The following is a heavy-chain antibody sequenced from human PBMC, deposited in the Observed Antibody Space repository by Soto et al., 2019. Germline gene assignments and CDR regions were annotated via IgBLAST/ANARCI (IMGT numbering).Heavy chain of an antibody. CDR2: INHSGST. CDR3: ARALVVPAAISVIRNSGASDI. J-gene: IGHJ3*02. CDR1: GGSFSGYY. V-gene: IGHV4-34*01. Sequence: ETLSLTCAVYGGSFSGYYWSWIRQPPGKGLEWIGEINHSGSTNYNPSLKSRVTISVDTSKNQFSLKLSSVTAADTAVYYCARALVVPAAISVIRNSGASDIWGQGTLGTVSS. D-gene: IGHD2-2*01.